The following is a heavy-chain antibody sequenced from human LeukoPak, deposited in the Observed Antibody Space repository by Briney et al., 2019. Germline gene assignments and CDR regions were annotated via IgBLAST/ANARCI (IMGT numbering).Heavy chain of an antibody. J-gene: IGHJ4*02. V-gene: IGHV4-4*09. CDR2: IYTSGST. CDR1: GGSISSYY. CDR3: ARQCSSTSCPFDY. Sequence: SETLSLTCTVSGGSISSYYWSWTRQPPGKGLEWIGYIYTSGSTNYNPSLKSRVTISVDPSKNQFSLKLSSVTAADTAVYYCARQCSSTSCPFDYWGQGTLVTVSS. D-gene: IGHD2-2*01.